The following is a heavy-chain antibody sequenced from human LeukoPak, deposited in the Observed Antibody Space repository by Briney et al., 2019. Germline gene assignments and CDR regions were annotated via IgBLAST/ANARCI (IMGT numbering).Heavy chain of an antibody. CDR1: GGSISSYY. Sequence: SETLSLTCTVSGGSISSYYWSWIRQPPGKGLEWIGYIYYSGSTNYNPSLKSRVTISVDTSKNQFSLKLSSVTAADTAVYYCASHLRRLAPFRNWGQGTLVTVSS. CDR3: ASHLRRLAPFRN. D-gene: IGHD3-3*02. V-gene: IGHV4-59*01. J-gene: IGHJ4*02. CDR2: IYYSGST.